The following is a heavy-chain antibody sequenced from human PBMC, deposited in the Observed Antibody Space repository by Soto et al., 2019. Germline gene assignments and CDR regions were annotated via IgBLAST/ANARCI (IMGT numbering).Heavy chain of an antibody. J-gene: IGHJ4*02. Sequence: QVYLVQSGAEVKKPGASVKLSCKATGYTFSSYGISWVRQAPGQGLAWMGWTNTYTGDTIYAQKFQGRVSMTTYVLTTTSYMELRSLKSDDTAVYFCARFNAHCSGGTCYSDYWGQGTLVTVSS. CDR3: ARFNAHCSGGTCYSDY. V-gene: IGHV1-18*01. D-gene: IGHD2-15*01. CDR1: GYTFSSYG. CDR2: TNTYTGDT.